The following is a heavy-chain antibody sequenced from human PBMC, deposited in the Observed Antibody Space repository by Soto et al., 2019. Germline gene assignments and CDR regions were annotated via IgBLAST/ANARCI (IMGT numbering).Heavy chain of an antibody. Sequence: GGSLRLSCAASGFTFDDYAMHWVRQAPGKGLEWVSGISWNSGSIGYADSVKGRFTISRDNAKNSLYLQMNSLRAEDTALYYCARSVRKYYYYYGMDVWGQGTTVTV. V-gene: IGHV3-9*01. CDR3: ARSVRKYYYYYGMDV. J-gene: IGHJ6*02. CDR1: GFTFDDYA. CDR2: ISWNSGSI.